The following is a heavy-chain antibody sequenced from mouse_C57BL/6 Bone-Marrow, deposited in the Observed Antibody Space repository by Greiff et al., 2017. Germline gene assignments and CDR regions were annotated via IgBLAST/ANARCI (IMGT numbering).Heavy chain of an antibody. CDR3: ARDRAIVTTWCAY. J-gene: IGHJ3*01. Sequence: DVKLVESGGGLVKPGGSLKLSCAASGFTFSSYAMSWVRQTPEKRLEWVATISDGGSYTYYPDNVKGRFTISRDNAKNNLYLQMSHLKSEDTAMYYCARDRAIVTTWCAYWGQGTLVTVSA. CDR2: ISDGGSYT. CDR1: GFTFSSYA. D-gene: IGHD2-5*01. V-gene: IGHV5-4*01.